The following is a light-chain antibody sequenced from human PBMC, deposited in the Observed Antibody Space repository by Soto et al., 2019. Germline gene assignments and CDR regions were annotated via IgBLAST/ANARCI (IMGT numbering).Light chain of an antibody. CDR1: SSDVADYKF. Sequence: QSALTQPASVSGSPGQSIAISCTGSSSDVADYKFVSWYQQHPGKAPKLMIYDVSSRPSGVCNRFSGSKSGNTASLTISGLQVEDEADYYCDSYTSSGTYVFGSGTKLTV. CDR3: DSYTSSGTYV. J-gene: IGLJ1*01. CDR2: DVS. V-gene: IGLV2-14*01.